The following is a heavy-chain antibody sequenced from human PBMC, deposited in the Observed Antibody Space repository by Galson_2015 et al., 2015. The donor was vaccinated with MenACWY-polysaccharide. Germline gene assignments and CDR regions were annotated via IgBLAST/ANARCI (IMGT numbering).Heavy chain of an antibody. V-gene: IGHV3-11*01. D-gene: IGHD3-10*01. J-gene: IGHJ4*02. CDR3: ARDPRGARSSYFDN. CDR2: TSGSGSAT. CDR1: GFTFSDYY. Sequence: SLRLSCAASGFTFSDYYMHWIRQAPGKGLEWVSYTSGSGSATYFADSVKGRFIIPRDNAKNSLYLQMNSLRAEDTAVYYCARDPRGARSSYFDNWGQGILVTVSS.